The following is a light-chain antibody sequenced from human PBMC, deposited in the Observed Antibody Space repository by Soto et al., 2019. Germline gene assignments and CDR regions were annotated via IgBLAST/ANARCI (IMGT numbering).Light chain of an antibody. V-gene: IGLV2-14*01. Sequence: QLVLTQPASVSGSPGQSITISCTGTSSDVGGYNYVSWYQQHPGKAPKLMIYDVSNRPSGVSNRFSGSKSGNTASLTISGLQAEDEADYYCSSYTTSSPHVVFGGGTQLTVL. CDR2: DVS. J-gene: IGLJ2*01. CDR1: SSDVGGYNY. CDR3: SSYTTSSPHVV.